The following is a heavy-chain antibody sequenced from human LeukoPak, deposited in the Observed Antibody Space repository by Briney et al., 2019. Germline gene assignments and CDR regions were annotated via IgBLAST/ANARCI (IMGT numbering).Heavy chain of an antibody. V-gene: IGHV3-30*02. J-gene: IGHJ5*02. CDR1: GFTFSSYG. Sequence: QPGGSLRLSCAASGFTFSSYGMHWVRQAPGKGLEWVAFIRYDGGNKYYADSVKGRFTISSDNSKNTLYLQMNSLRAEDTAVYYCARARRSGGITLVRGVKDRGWFDPWGQGTLVTVSS. CDR2: IRYDGGNK. D-gene: IGHD3-10*01. CDR3: ARARRSGGITLVRGVKDRGWFDP.